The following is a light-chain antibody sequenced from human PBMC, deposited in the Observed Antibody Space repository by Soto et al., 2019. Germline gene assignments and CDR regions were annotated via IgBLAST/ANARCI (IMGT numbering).Light chain of an antibody. J-gene: IGKJ4*01. V-gene: IGKV1-33*01. CDR3: QQYENVPLT. CDR2: DAS. Sequence: DIQMTQSPSTLSASVGDSVTITCRASQDISNYLNWYQQKPGTAPKLLIYDASNLETGVPSRFSGSGSGTDFTFTISSLQPEDVATYHCQQYENVPLTFGGGTKVEIK. CDR1: QDISNY.